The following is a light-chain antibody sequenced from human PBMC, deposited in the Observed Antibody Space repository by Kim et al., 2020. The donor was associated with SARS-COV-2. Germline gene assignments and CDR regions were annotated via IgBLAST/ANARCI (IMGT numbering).Light chain of an antibody. V-gene: IGKV1-39*01. CDR1: HGISTY. Sequence: ASVGDRITVTCRASHGISTYLDWYQLKPGKAPKLLIYGAFNLHSGVPSRFSGSGSGTDFTLTISSLQPEDFATYYCQQSYGSPRTFGQGTKVDIK. J-gene: IGKJ1*01. CDR2: GAF. CDR3: QQSYGSPRT.